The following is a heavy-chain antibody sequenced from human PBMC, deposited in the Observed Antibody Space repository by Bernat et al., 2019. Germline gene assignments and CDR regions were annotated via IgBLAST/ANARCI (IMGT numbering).Heavy chain of an antibody. CDR2: SKNKANSYTE. Sequence: EVQLVESGGGLVQPGGSLRLSCVGSGFTLSDHYMDWVRQTPGKGLEWIGRSKNKANSYTEEYAASVKGRFTISRDDSKNLLSLQMNSLQTDDTAVYYCTRLERGGRSDYWGQGTLVTVSS. CDR1: GFTLSDHY. J-gene: IGHJ4*02. CDR3: TRLERGGRSDY. D-gene: IGHD1-26*01. V-gene: IGHV3-72*01.